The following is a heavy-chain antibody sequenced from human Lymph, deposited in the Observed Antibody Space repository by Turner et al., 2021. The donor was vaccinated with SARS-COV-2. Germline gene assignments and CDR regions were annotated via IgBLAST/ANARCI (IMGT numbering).Heavy chain of an antibody. D-gene: IGHD3-16*01. J-gene: IGHJ4*02. CDR1: GFTFSKYA. V-gene: IGHV3-23*01. CDR2: ISGSGART. Sequence: EVQLLESGGDLVQPGGSLRLSCAASGFTFSKYAMSWVRQAPGKGLEWVSDISGSGARTYYADSVKGRFTISRDNSKNTLFLQMNSLRADDTAIYYCAKSPLGEDYFDYWGQGTLVTVSS. CDR3: AKSPLGEDYFDY.